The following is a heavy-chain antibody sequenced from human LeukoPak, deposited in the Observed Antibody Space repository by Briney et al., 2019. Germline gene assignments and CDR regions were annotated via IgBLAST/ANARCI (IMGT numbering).Heavy chain of an antibody. CDR2: IRTKADSYAT. CDR1: GFTFSGSA. D-gene: IGHD3-9*01. J-gene: IGHJ4*02. Sequence: GGSLKLSCAASGFTFSGSAMHWVRQASGKGLEWVGRIRTKADSYATAYAASVKGRFTISRDDSQSTAYLQMSSLKTEDTAVYYCTSLSVTATGTVTDYWGQGTLVTVSS. CDR3: TSLSVTATGTVTDY. V-gene: IGHV3-73*01.